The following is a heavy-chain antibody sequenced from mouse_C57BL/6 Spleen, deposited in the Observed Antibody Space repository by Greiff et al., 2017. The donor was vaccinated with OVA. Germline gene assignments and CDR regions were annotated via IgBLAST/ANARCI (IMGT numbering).Heavy chain of an antibody. CDR3: AIHYYGSREYYFDY. D-gene: IGHD1-1*01. J-gene: IGHJ2*01. Sequence: VQLQQSGPELVKPGASVKISCKASGYTFTDYYINWVKQRPGQGLEWIGWIFPGSGSTYYNEKFKGKATLTVDKSSSTAYMLLSSLTSEDSAVYFCAIHYYGSREYYFDYWGQGTTLTVSS. CDR1: GYTFTDYY. CDR2: IFPGSGST. V-gene: IGHV1-75*01.